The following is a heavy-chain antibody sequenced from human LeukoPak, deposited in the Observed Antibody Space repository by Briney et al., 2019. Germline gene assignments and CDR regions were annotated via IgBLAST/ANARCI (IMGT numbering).Heavy chain of an antibody. CDR2: ISGSGDTT. CDR3: AKGIVVAGNSQYFDY. CDR1: GFTFSSYA. D-gene: IGHD6-19*01. J-gene: IGHJ4*02. V-gene: IGHV3-23*01. Sequence: GGSLRLSCAASGFTFSSYAMSWVRQAPGKGLEWVSVISGSGDTTYYADSVKGRFTISRDNSKNTVYLQMNSLRGEDTAVYYCAKGIVVAGNSQYFDYWGQGTLVIVSS.